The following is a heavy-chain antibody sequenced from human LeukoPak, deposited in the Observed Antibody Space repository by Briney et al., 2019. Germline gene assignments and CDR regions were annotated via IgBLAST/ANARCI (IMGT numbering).Heavy chain of an antibody. D-gene: IGHD3-3*01. CDR1: GFTFSSYW. CDR3: ARDEQYYDFWSGYYHNLFDY. J-gene: IGHJ4*02. Sequence: GGSLRLSCAASGFTFSSYWMHWVRQAPGKGLVWVSRINSDGSSTSYADSVKGRFTISRDNAKNTLYLQMNSPRAEDTAVYYCARDEQYYDFWSGYYHNLFDYWGQGTLVTVSS. V-gene: IGHV3-74*01. CDR2: INSDGSST.